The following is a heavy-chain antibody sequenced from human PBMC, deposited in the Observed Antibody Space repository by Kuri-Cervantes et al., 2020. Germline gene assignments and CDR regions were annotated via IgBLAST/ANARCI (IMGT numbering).Heavy chain of an antibody. D-gene: IGHD3-10*01. J-gene: IGHJ4*02. CDR1: EFTFDDYA. CDR3: ARDGDH. CDR2: ISWNSGSI. V-gene: IGHV3-9*01. Sequence: SLKICCAAAEFTFDDYAMHWVRQAPGKGLEWVSGISWNSGSIGYADSVKGRFTISRDNAKNSLYLQMNGLRDENTAVYYCARDGDHWGQGTLVTVSS.